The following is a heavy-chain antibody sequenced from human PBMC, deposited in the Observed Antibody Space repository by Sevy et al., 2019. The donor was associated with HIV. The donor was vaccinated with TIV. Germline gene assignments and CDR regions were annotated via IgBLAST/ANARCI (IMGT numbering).Heavy chain of an antibody. CDR3: ARDPGGYCSGGSCSGWVYFYY. CDR1: GGSISSGGYY. V-gene: IGHV4-31*03. CDR2: IYYSGST. Sequence: SETLSLTCTVSGGSISSGGYYWSWIRQHPGKGLEWIGYIYYSGSTYYNPSLKSRVTISVDTSKNQFSLKLSSVTAADTAVYYCARDPGGYCSGGSCSGWVYFYYWGQGTLVTVSS. J-gene: IGHJ4*02. D-gene: IGHD2-15*01.